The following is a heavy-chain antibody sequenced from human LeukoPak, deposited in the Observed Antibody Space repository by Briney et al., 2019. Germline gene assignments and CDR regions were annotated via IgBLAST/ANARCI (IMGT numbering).Heavy chain of an antibody. V-gene: IGHV4-59*01. CDR1: GGSISSYY. Sequence: SETLSLTCTVSGGSISSYYWSWIRQPPGKGLEWIGYIYYSGSTNYNPSLKSRVTISVDTSKNQFSLKLSSVTAAGTAVYYCARDKTGRAYGMDVWGQGTTVTVSS. J-gene: IGHJ6*02. CDR3: ARDKTGRAYGMDV. D-gene: IGHD1-1*01. CDR2: IYYSGST.